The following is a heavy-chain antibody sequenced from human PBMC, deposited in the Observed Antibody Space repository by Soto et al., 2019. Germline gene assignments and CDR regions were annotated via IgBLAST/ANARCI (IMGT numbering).Heavy chain of an antibody. CDR1: GYSFTSYW. V-gene: IGHV5-51*01. CDR2: IYPDDSDT. J-gene: IGHJ6*02. Sequence: GESLKISCKGSGYSFTSYWIGWVRQMPGKGPEWMGIIYPDDSDTRYSPSFQGQVTMSADKSISTAYLQWSSLKASDTAMYYCAWTYDFRSGYSYYYYGMDVWGQGTTVTVSS. D-gene: IGHD3-3*01. CDR3: AWTYDFRSGYSYYYYGMDV.